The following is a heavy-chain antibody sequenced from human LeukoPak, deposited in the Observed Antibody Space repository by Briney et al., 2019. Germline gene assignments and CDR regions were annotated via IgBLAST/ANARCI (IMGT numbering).Heavy chain of an antibody. CDR3: ARVVYDSSGYYYPGYYYYYMDV. Sequence: GGSLRLSCAASGFTFSSYEMNWVRQAPGKGLEWVSYISSSGSTIYYADSVKGRFTISRDNAKNSLYLQMNSLRAEDTAVYYCARVVYDSSGYYYPGYYYYYMDVWGKGTTVTISS. CDR2: ISSSGSTI. CDR1: GFTFSSYE. D-gene: IGHD3-22*01. J-gene: IGHJ6*03. V-gene: IGHV3-48*03.